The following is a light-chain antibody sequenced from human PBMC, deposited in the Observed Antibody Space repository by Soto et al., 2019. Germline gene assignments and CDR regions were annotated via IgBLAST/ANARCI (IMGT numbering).Light chain of an antibody. J-gene: IGLJ1*01. CDR2: EGS. CDR1: SSDVGSYNL. Sequence: QSALTQPASVSGSPGQSITISCTGTSSDVGSYNLVSWYQQHPGKAPKLMIYEGSKRPSGVSNRFSGSKSGNTASLTISGLQAEDEADYYCCSYAGSSTNYVFGTGTKVNVL. V-gene: IGLV2-23*01. CDR3: CSYAGSSTNYV.